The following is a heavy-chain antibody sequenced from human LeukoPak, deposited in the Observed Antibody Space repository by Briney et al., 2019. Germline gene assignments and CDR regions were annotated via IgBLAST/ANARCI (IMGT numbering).Heavy chain of an antibody. Sequence: PSETLSLTCTVSGGSISSSSYYWGWIRQPPGKGLEWIGSIYYSGSTYYNPSLKSRVTISVDTSKNQFSLKLSSVTAAGTAVYYRARALARGPYYYYYYMDVWGKGTTVTVSS. D-gene: IGHD6-6*01. J-gene: IGHJ6*03. CDR2: IYYSGST. CDR3: ARALARGPYYYYYYMDV. CDR1: GGSISSSSYY. V-gene: IGHV4-39*07.